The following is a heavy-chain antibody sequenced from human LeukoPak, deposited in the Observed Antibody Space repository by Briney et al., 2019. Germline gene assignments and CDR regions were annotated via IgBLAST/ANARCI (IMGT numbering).Heavy chain of an antibody. CDR1: GFTFSSYG. CDR2: ISYDGSNK. CDR3: AKDIDYGPGRFDY. V-gene: IGHV3-30*18. Sequence: GGSLRLSCAASGFTFSSYGMHWVRQAPGKGLEWVAVISYDGSNKYYADSVKGRFTISRDNSKNTLYPQMNSLRAEDTAVYYCAKDIDYGPGRFDYWGQGTLVTVSS. J-gene: IGHJ4*02. D-gene: IGHD4-17*01.